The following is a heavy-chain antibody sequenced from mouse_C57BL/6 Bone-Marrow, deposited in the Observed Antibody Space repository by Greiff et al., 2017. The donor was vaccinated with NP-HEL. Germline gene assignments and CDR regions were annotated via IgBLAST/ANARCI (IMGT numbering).Heavy chain of an antibody. J-gene: IGHJ2*01. Sequence: VQLQQSGPELVKPGASVKLSCKASGYTFTSYDINWVKQRPGQGLEWIGWIYPRDGSTKYNDKFKGKATLTVDTSSSTAYMELHSLTSEDSAVYFCARSYGWLPYYFDYWGQGTTLTVSS. CDR2: IYPRDGST. CDR3: ARSYGWLPYYFDY. CDR1: GYTFTSYD. D-gene: IGHD2-3*01. V-gene: IGHV1-85*01.